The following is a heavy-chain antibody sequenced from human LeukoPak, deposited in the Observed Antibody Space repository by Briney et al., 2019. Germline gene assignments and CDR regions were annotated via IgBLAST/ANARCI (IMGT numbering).Heavy chain of an antibody. D-gene: IGHD2-15*01. CDR2: ISSSSSYI. Sequence: PGGSLRLSCAASGFTFSSYWMSWVRQAPGKGLEWVSSISSSSSYIYYADSVKGRFTISRDNAKNSLYLQMNSLRAEDTAVYYCARLYCSGGSCYDAFDIWGQGTMVTVSS. CDR1: GFTFSSYW. CDR3: ARLYCSGGSCYDAFDI. J-gene: IGHJ3*02. V-gene: IGHV3-21*01.